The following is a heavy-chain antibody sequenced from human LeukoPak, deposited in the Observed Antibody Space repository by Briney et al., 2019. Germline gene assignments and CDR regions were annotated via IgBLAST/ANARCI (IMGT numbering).Heavy chain of an antibody. J-gene: IGHJ6*02. CDR3: ATGYLVTAGLMDV. D-gene: IGHD6-13*01. CDR2: FDPEDGKT. V-gene: IGHV1-24*01. Sequence: ASVTVSSTVSGYTLTELSMFWVRQAPGKGLEWMGSFDPEDGKTVYAQKFQGRVTMTEDTSTDTAYMELSSLRSEDTAVYYCATGYLVTAGLMDVWGQGTTVTVSS. CDR1: GYTLTELS.